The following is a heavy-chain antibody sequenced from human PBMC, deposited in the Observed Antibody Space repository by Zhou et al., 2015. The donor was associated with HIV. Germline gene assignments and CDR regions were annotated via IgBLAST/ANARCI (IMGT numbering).Heavy chain of an antibody. CDR1: GFRFTDYS. Sequence: QVQLVESGGGLVKPGGSLRLSCVASGFRFTDYSMSWIRQAPGKGLEWVSYISYSDDSTYYADSVKGRFTISRDNSKNTLYLQMNSLRAEDTAVYFCARDKGHCTSSRCYSRYYGMDVWGHGTTVTVSS. J-gene: IGHJ6*02. CDR2: ISYSDDST. CDR3: ARDKGHCTSSRCYSRYYGMDV. D-gene: IGHD2-2*01. V-gene: IGHV3-11*01.